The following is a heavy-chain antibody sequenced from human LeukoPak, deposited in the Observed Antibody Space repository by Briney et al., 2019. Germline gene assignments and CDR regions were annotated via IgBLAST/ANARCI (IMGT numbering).Heavy chain of an antibody. Sequence: GGSLRLSCAASGFTFRSYAMSWVRQAPGKGLEWVSGISGSGGSTYYADSVKGRFTISRDNFKNTLYLQMNSLRAEDTAVYCCAKNDYGGLDAFDIWGQGTMVTVSS. D-gene: IGHD4-23*01. J-gene: IGHJ3*02. CDR1: GFTFRSYA. CDR2: ISGSGGST. V-gene: IGHV3-23*01. CDR3: AKNDYGGLDAFDI.